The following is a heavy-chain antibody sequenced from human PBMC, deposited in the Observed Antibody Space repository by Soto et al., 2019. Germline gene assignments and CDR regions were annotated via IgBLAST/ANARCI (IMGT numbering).Heavy chain of an antibody. V-gene: IGHV1-3*01. J-gene: IGHJ3*02. CDR3: ARVRRDGYLLGAFDI. CDR1: GYTFTSFP. CDR2: VNVGTGDT. D-gene: IGHD5-12*01. Sequence: ASVKVSCKASGYTFTSFPFHWVRQPPGQRPEWMGWVNVGTGDTKYSPKFQARVTLTRDTSASTVYMELSSLTSEDTAVYYCARVRRDGYLLGAFDIWGQGTMVTVSS.